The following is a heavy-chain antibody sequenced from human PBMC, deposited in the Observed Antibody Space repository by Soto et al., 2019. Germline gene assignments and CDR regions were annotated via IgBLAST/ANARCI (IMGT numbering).Heavy chain of an antibody. V-gene: IGHV3-7*01. CDR1: GFTFTSYT. J-gene: IGHJ4*02. CDR3: AREVWGPVD. D-gene: IGHD7-27*01. Sequence: EVQLVESGGGLVQPGGSLRLSCEASGFTFTSYTMTWVRQSPGEGLEWLANIKEDGIQKNYVDSVKGRFTISRDNAKKSLYLQMNSLRVDDTAVYYCAREVWGPVDWGQGTLVTVSS. CDR2: IKEDGIQK.